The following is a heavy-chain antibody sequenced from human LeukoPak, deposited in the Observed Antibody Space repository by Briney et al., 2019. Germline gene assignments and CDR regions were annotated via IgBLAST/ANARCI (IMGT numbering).Heavy chain of an antibody. V-gene: IGHV1-8*01. D-gene: IGHD2-2*01. CDR2: MNPFSGDT. J-gene: IGHJ6*02. CDR1: GYTFTSFD. Sequence: ASVKVSCKTSGYTFTSFDINWVRQATGQGLEWMGWMNPFSGDTGYAQKFLGRVTMTRDTSIRTAYLELRSLIPEDTAVYYCAVPEGRGYCDNSSCSSMDVWGQGTTITVSS. CDR3: AVPEGRGYCDNSSCSSMDV.